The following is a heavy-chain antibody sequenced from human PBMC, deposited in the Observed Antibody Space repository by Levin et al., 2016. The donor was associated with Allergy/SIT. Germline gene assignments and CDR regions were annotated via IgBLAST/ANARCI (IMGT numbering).Heavy chain of an antibody. Sequence: GGSLRLSCAASGFTFNRCAMSWVRQAPGKGLEWVSAISGSGGSTYYADSVKGRFTISRDNSKNTLYLQMNSLRAEDTAVYYCARGIWYSGSYYLGYWGQGTLVTVSS. V-gene: IGHV3-23*01. CDR2: ISGSGGST. CDR1: GFTFNRCA. J-gene: IGHJ4*02. CDR3: ARGIWYSGSYYLGY. D-gene: IGHD1-26*01.